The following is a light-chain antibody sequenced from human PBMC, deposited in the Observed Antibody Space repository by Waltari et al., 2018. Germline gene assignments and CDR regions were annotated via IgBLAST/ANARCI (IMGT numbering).Light chain of an antibody. CDR1: SSDVGSYNL. Sequence: QSALTQPASVSGSPGQSITISCTGTSSDVGSYNLVSWYQQPPGKAPQLMIYEVSKRPSGVSNRFSGSKSGNTASLTISGLQAEDEADYYCCSYAGSSTWVFGGGTKLTVL. CDR3: CSYAGSSTWV. CDR2: EVS. J-gene: IGLJ3*02. V-gene: IGLV2-23*02.